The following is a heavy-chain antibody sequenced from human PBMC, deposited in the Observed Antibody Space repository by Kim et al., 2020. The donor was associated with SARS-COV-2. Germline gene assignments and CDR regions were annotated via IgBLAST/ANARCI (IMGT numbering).Heavy chain of an antibody. D-gene: IGHD4-17*01. J-gene: IGHJ4*02. Sequence: TKDSQKFQGKVTITRDTSASTAYMELSSLRSEDTAVYYCARDLRGTTPGYWGQGTLVTVSS. CDR2: T. CDR3: ARDLRGTTPGY. V-gene: IGHV1-3*01.